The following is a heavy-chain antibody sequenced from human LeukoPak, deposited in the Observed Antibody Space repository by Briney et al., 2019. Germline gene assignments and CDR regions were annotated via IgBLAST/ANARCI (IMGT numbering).Heavy chain of an antibody. V-gene: IGHV1-18*04. Sequence: ASVKVSCKASGYTFTSYGISWVRQAPGQGLEWMGWISAYNGNTNYAQKLQGRVTMTTDTSTSTAYMELRSLRSDDTAVYYCARGKDYGQSPAGSYYYYGMDVWGKGTTVTVSS. J-gene: IGHJ6*04. CDR1: GYTFTSYG. CDR2: ISAYNGNT. CDR3: ARGKDYGQSPAGSYYYYGMDV. D-gene: IGHD4-17*01.